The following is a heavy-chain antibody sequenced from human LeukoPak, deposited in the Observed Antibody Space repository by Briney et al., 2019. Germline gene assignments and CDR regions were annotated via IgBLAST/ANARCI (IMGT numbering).Heavy chain of an antibody. D-gene: IGHD2-2*01. CDR2: ISSDGSST. CDR1: GFTFSSYW. Sequence: GGSLRLSCAASGFTFSSYWIHWVRHAPGKGLVWVSHISSDGSSTSYADSVKGRFTISRDNAKNTLYLQMNSLRAEDTAVYYCAIALPPSISTPWKWGQGTPVTVSS. CDR3: AIALPPSISTPWK. J-gene: IGHJ4*02. V-gene: IGHV3-74*01.